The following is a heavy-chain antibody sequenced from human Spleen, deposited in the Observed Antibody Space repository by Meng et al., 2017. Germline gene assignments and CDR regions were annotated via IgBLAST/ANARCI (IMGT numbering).Heavy chain of an antibody. D-gene: IGHD3-10*01. CDR1: GFTFTYYA. CDR3: ARGLLLWFGETSDAFDI. Sequence: GESLKISCAASGFTFTYYAMNWVRQAPGKGLEWVSPISGTGSSTYFADSVKGRFTISRDNAENTLYLQMNSLRAEDTAVYFCARGLLLWFGETSDAFDIWGQGTVVTVAS. CDR2: ISGTGSST. V-gene: IGHV3-21*01. J-gene: IGHJ3*02.